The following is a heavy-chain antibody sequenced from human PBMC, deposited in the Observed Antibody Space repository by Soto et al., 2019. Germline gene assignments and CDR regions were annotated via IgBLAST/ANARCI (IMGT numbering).Heavy chain of an antibody. CDR1: GGTFSSYT. V-gene: IGHV1-69*08. J-gene: IGHJ2*01. Sequence: QVQLVQSGAEVKKPGSSVKVSCKASGGTFSSYTISWVRQAPGQGLEWMGRIIPILGIANYAQKFQGRVTITADKSTSTAYMELSSLRSEDTAVYYCARENEAYSGSYRFYCYFDLWGRGTLVTVSS. CDR3: ARENEAYSGSYRFYCYFDL. CDR2: IIPILGIA. D-gene: IGHD1-26*01.